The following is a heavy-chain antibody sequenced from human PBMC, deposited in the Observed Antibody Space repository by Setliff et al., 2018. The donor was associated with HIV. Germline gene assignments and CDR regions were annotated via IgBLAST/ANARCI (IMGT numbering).Heavy chain of an antibody. CDR2: FDPEDVET. CDR1: GYTLTELS. Sequence: ASVKVSCKVSGYTLTELSLHWVRQAPAKGLEWMGGFDPEDVETVYAQKFQGRVTMTEDTSTDTAYMELSSLRSEDTAVYYCATSPRPADLDVWGKGTTVTVS. V-gene: IGHV1-24*01. J-gene: IGHJ6*03. CDR3: ATSPRPADLDV.